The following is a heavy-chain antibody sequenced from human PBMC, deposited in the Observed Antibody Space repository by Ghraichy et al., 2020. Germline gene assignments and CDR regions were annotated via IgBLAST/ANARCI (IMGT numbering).Heavy chain of an antibody. Sequence: GSLRPSCAASGFTFSSYAMHWVRQAPGKGLEWVAVISYDGSNKYYADSVKGRFTISRDNSKNTLYLQMNSLRAEDTAVYYCARGRYCSSTSCFSTREYWYFGLWGLGTLVTVSS. V-gene: IGHV3-30-3*01. CDR2: ISYDGSNK. CDR3: ARGRYCSSTSCFSTREYWYFGL. CDR1: GFTFSSYA. D-gene: IGHD2-2*01. J-gene: IGHJ2*01.